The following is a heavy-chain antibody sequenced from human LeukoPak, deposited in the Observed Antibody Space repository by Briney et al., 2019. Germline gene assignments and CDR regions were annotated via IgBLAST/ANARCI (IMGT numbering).Heavy chain of an antibody. CDR1: GYTFTAYY. CDR2: IYPKSSDT. J-gene: IGHJ3*01. CDR3: ARDEAAAKTNALDV. Sequence: SVKVSCKASGYTFTAYYLHWVRQAPGQGLEWMGYIYPKSSDTNYAQNFQRRVTMTMDTSISTVYMELSRLTSDDTAVYYCARDEAAAKTNALDVWGQGTKVTVSS. D-gene: IGHD6-13*01. V-gene: IGHV1-2*02.